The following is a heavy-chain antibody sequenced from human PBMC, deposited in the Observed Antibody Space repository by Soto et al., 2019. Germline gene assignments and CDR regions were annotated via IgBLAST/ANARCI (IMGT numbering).Heavy chain of an antibody. CDR3: AKVWGEDGYCSRTSCLYYFHH. CDR1: GFTFSTSA. Sequence: EVQLLESGGGLVQPGGSLRLSCDASGFTFSTSAMSWVRQAPGKGLEWVSTISDSGCRYYVDSVKGRFTISRDISKNTLYLQMDSLRVEDTAVYYWAKVWGEDGYCSRTSCLYYFHHWGQGTLVTVSS. D-gene: IGHD2-2*03. CDR2: ISDSGCR. V-gene: IGHV3-23*01. J-gene: IGHJ4*02.